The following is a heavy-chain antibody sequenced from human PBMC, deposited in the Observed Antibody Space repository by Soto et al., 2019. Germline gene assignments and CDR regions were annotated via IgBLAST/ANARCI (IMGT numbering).Heavy chain of an antibody. D-gene: IGHD3-3*01. CDR2: MWYDGTNE. CDR3: ARWSYLDY. Sequence: GGSLRLSCAASGFTFSTYGMHWVRQAPGKGLEWVAVMWYDGTNEKYADSVKGRFTISRDTSQSTLYLQMNSLRADDTAMYYCARWSYLDYWGQGTRVTVSS. V-gene: IGHV3-33*01. CDR1: GFTFSTYG. J-gene: IGHJ4*02.